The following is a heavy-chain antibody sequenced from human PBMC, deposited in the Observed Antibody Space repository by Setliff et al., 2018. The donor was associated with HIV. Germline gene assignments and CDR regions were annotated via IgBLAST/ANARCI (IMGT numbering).Heavy chain of an antibody. V-gene: IGHV4-39*01. CDR1: GDSISNSNYY. J-gene: IGHJ5*02. Sequence: SETLSLTCTLSGDSISNSNYYWGWIRQPPGKGLEWIGSIYYIGTTFYNPSLKSRVTISVDTSTNQFSLRLTSVTAADTAIYYCANHGGYTNGWRQTYNWFDPWGQGTLVTVS. CDR2: IYYIGTT. CDR3: ANHGGYTNGWRQTYNWFDP. D-gene: IGHD6-19*01.